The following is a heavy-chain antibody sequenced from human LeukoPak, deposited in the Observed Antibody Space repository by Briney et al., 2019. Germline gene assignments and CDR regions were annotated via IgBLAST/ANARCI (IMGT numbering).Heavy chain of an antibody. CDR1: GGTFSSYA. CDR2: IIPIFGTA. J-gene: IGHJ4*02. CDR3: ARSRGIVVVVAATTFDY. V-gene: IGHV1-69*13. D-gene: IGHD2-15*01. Sequence: ASVKVSCKASGGTFSSYAISWVRQAPGQGLEWMGGIIPIFGTANYAQKFQGRVTITADESTSTAYMELRSLRSEDTAVYYCARSRGIVVVVAATTFDYWGQGTLVTVSS.